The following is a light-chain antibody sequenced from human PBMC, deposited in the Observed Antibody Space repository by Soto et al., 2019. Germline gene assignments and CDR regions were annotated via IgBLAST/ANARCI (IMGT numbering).Light chain of an antibody. J-gene: IGKJ1*01. Sequence: TQSPSSISASVVERVTITFRASQGISSYLAWYQQKPGKAPKLLIYAASTLQSGVPSRFSGSGSGTDFTLTISCLQSEDFATYYCQQYYSYPLTFGQGTKVDIK. CDR1: QGISSY. CDR3: QQYYSYPLT. CDR2: AAS. V-gene: IGKV1-8*01.